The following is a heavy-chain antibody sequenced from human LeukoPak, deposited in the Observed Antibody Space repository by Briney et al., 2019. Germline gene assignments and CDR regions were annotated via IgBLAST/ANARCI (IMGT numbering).Heavy chain of an antibody. J-gene: IGHJ4*02. V-gene: IGHV3-48*01. D-gene: IGHD2/OR15-2a*01. CDR2: ISGDGNAK. CDR1: VFSLSSYS. CDR3: ARDYVYAFDY. Sequence: GGSLSLSCAASVFSLSSYSINWVRQAPGKGVEGVSYISGDGNAKHYTDSVKGRFTISRDNAKNALYLQMNSLRAEDTAVYFCARDYVYAFDYWGQGTLVTVSS.